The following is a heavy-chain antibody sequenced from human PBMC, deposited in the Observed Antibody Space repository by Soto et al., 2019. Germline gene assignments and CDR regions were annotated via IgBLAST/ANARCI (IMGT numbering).Heavy chain of an antibody. CDR2: TYYRSKWYN. CDR3: SRDRDCVRGYSVFYRLTLQPFDAFHI. J-gene: IGHJ3*02. CDR1: GDSVASNSAA. Sequence: SEALSSTCAISGDSVASNSAAWNWIRQSPSRGLEWLGRTYYRSKWYNDYAVSVKSRITINPDTSKNQFSLQLNSVTPEDTAVYYCSRDRDCVRGYSVFYRLTLQPFDAFHISCQALMVTVS. D-gene: IGHD5-12*01. V-gene: IGHV6-1*01.